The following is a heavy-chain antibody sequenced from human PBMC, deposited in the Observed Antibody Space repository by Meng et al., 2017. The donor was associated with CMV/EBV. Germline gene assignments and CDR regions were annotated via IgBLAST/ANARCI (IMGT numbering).Heavy chain of an antibody. D-gene: IGHD2-2*02. V-gene: IGHV3-30*02. Sequence: GESLKISCAASGFTFSSYGMHWVRQAPGKELEWVAFIRYDGSNKYYADSVKGRFTISRDNSKNTLYLQMNSLRAEDTAVYYCAKTIGYCSSTSCYKPLYYYYGMDVWGQGTTVTVSS. CDR3: AKTIGYCSSTSCYKPLYYYYGMDV. CDR2: IRYDGSNK. J-gene: IGHJ6*02. CDR1: GFTFSSYG.